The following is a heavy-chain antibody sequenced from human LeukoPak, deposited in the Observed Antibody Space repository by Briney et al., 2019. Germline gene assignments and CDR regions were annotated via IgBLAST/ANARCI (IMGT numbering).Heavy chain of an antibody. CDR1: GFTFSGYA. CDR3: ARGSGYSYGFPDY. CDR2: IYSGDIT. J-gene: IGHJ4*02. D-gene: IGHD5-18*01. V-gene: IGHV3-53*01. Sequence: GGSLRLSCAASGFTFSGYAMSWVRQAPGKGLEWVSVIYSGDITYYTDSVKGRFTISRDNSKNTLYHQMNSLRAEDTAVYYCARGSGYSYGFPDYWGQGTLVTVSS.